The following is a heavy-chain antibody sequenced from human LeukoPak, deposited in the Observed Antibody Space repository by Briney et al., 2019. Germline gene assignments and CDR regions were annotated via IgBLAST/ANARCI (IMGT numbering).Heavy chain of an antibody. Sequence: TSETLSLTCAVSGGSISSYYWTWIRQPPGKGLEWIGYIRDSGSTNYNPSLKSRVTISADTSKKQFSLKVRSVTAADTATSFCARDVGAGTDYWGQGILVTVSS. V-gene: IGHV4-59*01. D-gene: IGHD6-19*01. J-gene: IGHJ4*02. CDR1: GGSISSYY. CDR3: ARDVGAGTDY. CDR2: IRDSGST.